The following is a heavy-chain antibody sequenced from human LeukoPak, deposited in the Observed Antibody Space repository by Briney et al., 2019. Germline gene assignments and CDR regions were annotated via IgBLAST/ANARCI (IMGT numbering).Heavy chain of an antibody. D-gene: IGHD2-8*01. CDR1: GFTFSRYS. CDR3: AAQYETYYFDY. Sequence: PGGSLRLSCAASGFTFSRYSMNWVRQAPGKGLEWVSSISGSSSYIYYADSVKGRFTISRHNAKNSLYLQMNSLRAEDTAVYYCAAQYETYYFDYWGQGTLVTVSS. CDR2: ISGSSSYI. V-gene: IGHV3-21*01. J-gene: IGHJ4*02.